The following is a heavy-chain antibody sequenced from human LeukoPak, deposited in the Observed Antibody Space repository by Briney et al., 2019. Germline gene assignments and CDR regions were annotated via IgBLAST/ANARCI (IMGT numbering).Heavy chain of an antibody. CDR1: GFVFSSYA. D-gene: IGHD1-26*01. V-gene: IGHV3-23*01. CDR3: AKKGTGSYSEFEY. Sequence: GGSLRLSCAASGFVFSSYAMSWVRQAPGKGLEWVSSISGSGSTCYADSVKGRFTISRDDSRNTLYLQVSSLRAEDTAVYFCAKKGTGSYSEFEYWGQGTLVSVS. CDR2: ISGSGST. J-gene: IGHJ4*02.